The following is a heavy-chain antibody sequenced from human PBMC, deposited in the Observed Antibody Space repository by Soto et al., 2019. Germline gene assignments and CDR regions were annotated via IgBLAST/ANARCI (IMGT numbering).Heavy chain of an antibody. D-gene: IGHD3-16*01. J-gene: IGHJ6*02. CDR3: AKDGVGGGYYYYGMDV. CDR1: GFTFSSYG. CDR2: ISYDGSNK. Sequence: HPGSSVRGSCAASGFTFSSYGMHWVRKAPGKGLEWVAVISYDGSNKYYADSVKGRFTISRDNSKNTLYLQMNSLRAEDTAVYYCAKDGVGGGYYYYGMDVWGQGTTVTVSS. V-gene: IGHV3-30*18.